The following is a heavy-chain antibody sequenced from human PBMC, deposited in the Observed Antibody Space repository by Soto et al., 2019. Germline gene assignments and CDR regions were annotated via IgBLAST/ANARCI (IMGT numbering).Heavy chain of an antibody. CDR3: ARSPPSSSYGGSGTFDY. J-gene: IGHJ4*02. D-gene: IGHD2-15*01. V-gene: IGHV4-4*02. CDR2: AYHSGST. CDR1: GGFTSTNNW. Sequence: QLQLQESGPGLVRPSGTLSLTCAVSGGFTSTNNWWSWVRQPPGKGLEGIGDAYHSGSTEYNPSVKSRVSISVDKSTNQLSLKLTSATAADTAVYYCARSPPSSSYGGSGTFDYWGQGTLVTVSS.